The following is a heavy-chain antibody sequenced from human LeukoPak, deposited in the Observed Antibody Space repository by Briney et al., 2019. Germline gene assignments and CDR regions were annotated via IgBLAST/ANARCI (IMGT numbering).Heavy chain of an antibody. Sequence: PGGSLDLSCPASGLPLSSYFMNWVRQAPGKGLEWVANIKQDGGGKYHVDFGKGRFTISRGNAKNSLYLQMNSLRAEDTAVYYCARGGRKSRGVDIVRKKETDYYYMDVWGKGTTVTVSS. CDR3: ARGGRKSRGVDIVRKKETDYYYMDV. J-gene: IGHJ6*03. CDR1: GLPLSSYF. V-gene: IGHV3-7*01. CDR2: IKQDGGGK. D-gene: IGHD2-15*01.